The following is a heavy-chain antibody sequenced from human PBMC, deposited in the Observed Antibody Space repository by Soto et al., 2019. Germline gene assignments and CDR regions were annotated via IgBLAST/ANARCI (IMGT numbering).Heavy chain of an antibody. J-gene: IGHJ4*02. V-gene: IGHV4-31*03. D-gene: IGHD3-10*01. CDR3: ARGITMVRGVGLFYFDY. CDR1: GGSISSGGYY. Sequence: QVQLQESGPGLVKPSQTLSLTCTVSGGSISSGGYYWSCIRQHPGKGLEWIGYIYYSGSTYYNPSLMRRVTISVDTSKNQFSLKLNSVTAADTSVYYCARGITMVRGVGLFYFDYCGQGTLVTVSS. CDR2: IYYSGST.